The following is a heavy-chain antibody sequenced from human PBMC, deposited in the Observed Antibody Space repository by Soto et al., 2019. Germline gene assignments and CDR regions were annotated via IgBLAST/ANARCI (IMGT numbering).Heavy chain of an antibody. Sequence: EVQLLESGGGLVQPGGSLRLSCAASGFSFRNYAMSWVRQAPGKGLEWISTLTGSSSNIYYADSVKGRFSVSRDNSKNTFYLQLHSLRPEDTALYFCATWLQREHAFDIWGLGTMVTVSS. CDR1: GFSFRNYA. J-gene: IGHJ3*02. CDR2: LTGSSSNI. D-gene: IGHD1-1*01. V-gene: IGHV3-23*01. CDR3: ATWLQREHAFDI.